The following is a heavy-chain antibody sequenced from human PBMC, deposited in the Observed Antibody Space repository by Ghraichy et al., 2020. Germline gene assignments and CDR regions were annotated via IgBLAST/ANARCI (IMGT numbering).Heavy chain of an antibody. J-gene: IGHJ6*02. CDR3: ARGAYSYYGMDV. CDR2: INSDGSST. V-gene: IGHV3-74*01. Sequence: GGSLRLSCAASGFTFSSYWMHWVRQAPGKGLVWVSRINSDGSSTSYADSVKGRFTISRDNAKNTLYLQMNSLRAEDTAVYYCARGAYSYYGMDVWGQGTTVTVSS. CDR1: GFTFSSYW.